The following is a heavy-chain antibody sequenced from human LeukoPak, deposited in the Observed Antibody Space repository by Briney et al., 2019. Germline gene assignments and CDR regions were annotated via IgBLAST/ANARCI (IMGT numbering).Heavy chain of an antibody. J-gene: IGHJ4*02. D-gene: IGHD2-21*01. CDR3: ARGGFVVGALDY. V-gene: IGHV4-59*12. Sequence: TPSETLSLTCSVSGGSISSYYWSWIRQPPGKGLEWIGYIYYSGSTNYNPSLKSRVTISVDTSKTQFSLKLKSVTAADTAVYFCARGGFVVGALDYWGQGTLVAVSS. CDR2: IYYSGST. CDR1: GGSISSYY.